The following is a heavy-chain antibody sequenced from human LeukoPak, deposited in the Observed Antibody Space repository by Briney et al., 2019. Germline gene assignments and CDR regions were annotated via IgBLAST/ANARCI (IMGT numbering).Heavy chain of an antibody. CDR2: AYYRSKWHI. Sequence: SQTLSLTCAISGDSVSSSSSAWSWIRQPPSRGLEWLGRAYYRSKWHIDYAESVKSRITISPDTSKNEFSLQLNSVTPEDTAVYYCARNLRPDFDYCGQGTLVTVSS. V-gene: IGHV6-1*01. CDR1: GDSVSSSSSA. J-gene: IGHJ4*02. CDR3: ARNLRPDFDY.